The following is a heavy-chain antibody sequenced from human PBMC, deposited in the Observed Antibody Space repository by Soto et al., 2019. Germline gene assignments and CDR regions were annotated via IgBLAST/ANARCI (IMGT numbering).Heavy chain of an antibody. CDR1: AYTFTRYG. CDR3: AKNGQPPYYYYGLDV. J-gene: IGHJ6*02. Sequence: QGHLVQSGAEVKKPGASVKVSCKTSAYTFTRYGISWVRQAPGQGLEWMGWISGYNGDTNYAQNRQARGTMTIHTSTTTAYMELRSLTSDDTAVYYCAKNGQPPYYYYGLDVWGQGTTVTVSS. CDR2: ISGYNGDT. V-gene: IGHV1-18*01. D-gene: IGHD2-8*01.